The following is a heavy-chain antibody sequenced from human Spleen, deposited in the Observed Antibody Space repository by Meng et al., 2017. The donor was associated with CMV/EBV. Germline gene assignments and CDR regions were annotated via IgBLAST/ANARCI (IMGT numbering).Heavy chain of an antibody. CDR1: GLSVSSNY. J-gene: IGHJ4*02. V-gene: IGHV3-9*01. CDR3: AKDSYCSSTSCYPTLDY. CDR2: ISWNSGSI. Sequence: SLKISCEASGLSVSSNYMSWVRQAPGKGLEWVSGISWNSGSIGYADSVKGRFTISRDNAKKSLYLQMNSLRAEDTALYYCAKDSYCSSTSCYPTLDYWGQGTLVTVSS. D-gene: IGHD2-2*01.